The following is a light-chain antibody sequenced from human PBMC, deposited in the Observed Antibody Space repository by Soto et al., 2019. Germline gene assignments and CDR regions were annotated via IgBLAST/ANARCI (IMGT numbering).Light chain of an antibody. CDR2: DVS. CDR3: GSYTTSSNYV. J-gene: IGLJ1*01. V-gene: IGLV2-14*01. CDR1: SSDIDAYNY. Sequence: QSVLTQPASVSGSPGQSITISCTGTSSDIDAYNYVSWDQQHPGKAPKLMIYDVSNRPSGISNRFSGSKSGNTASLTISGLQAEDEADYYCGSYTTSSNYVFGTGTKVTVL.